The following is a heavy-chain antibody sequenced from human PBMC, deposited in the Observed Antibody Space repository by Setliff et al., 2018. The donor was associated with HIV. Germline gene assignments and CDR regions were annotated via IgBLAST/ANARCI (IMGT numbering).Heavy chain of an antibody. J-gene: IGHJ4*02. CDR2: ISSSGRTI. Sequence: GGSLRLSCVASGFAFDDYSMHWVRQAPGKGLEWISSISSSGRTIKYADSVKGRFTISRDNAKNSLSLQMNSLRVEDTAVYYCADPPSGYWGQGTLVTVSS. CDR3: ADPPSGY. V-gene: IGHV3-11*04. D-gene: IGHD3-10*01. CDR1: GFAFDDYS.